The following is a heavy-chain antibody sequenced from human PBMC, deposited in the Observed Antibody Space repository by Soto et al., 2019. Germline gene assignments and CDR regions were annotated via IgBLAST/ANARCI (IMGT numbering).Heavy chain of an antibody. J-gene: IGHJ3*02. CDR3: AKDPFTAFDI. V-gene: IGHV3-23*01. CDR1: GFTFSNYA. CDR2: ISGSGSST. Sequence: GGSLRLSCAASGFTFSNYAMSWVRQAPGKGLEWVSAISGSGSSTYYANSVKGRFTISRDNSKNTLYLQMNSLRAEDTALYYCAKDPFTAFDIWGQGTMVTVSS.